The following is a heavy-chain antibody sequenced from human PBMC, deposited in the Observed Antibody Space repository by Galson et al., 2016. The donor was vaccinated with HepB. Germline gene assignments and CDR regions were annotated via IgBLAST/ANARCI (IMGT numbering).Heavy chain of an antibody. Sequence: AISGDSVSSNSVAWNWIRQSPSRGLEWLGRTYSRSNWYNDYAVSVQRRITINADTSKNQLSLQLNSVTPEDTAVYYCARHHGAMDDWGQGTTVTVSS. CDR2: TYSRSNWYN. V-gene: IGHV6-1*01. CDR3: ARHHGAMDD. J-gene: IGHJ6*02. CDR1: GDSVSSNSVA.